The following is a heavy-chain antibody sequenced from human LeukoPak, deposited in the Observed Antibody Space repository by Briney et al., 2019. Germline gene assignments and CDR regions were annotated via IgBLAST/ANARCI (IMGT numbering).Heavy chain of an antibody. CDR3: ARPRSWRNAWFDP. CDR2: INPSGGST. V-gene: IGHV1-46*01. CDR1: GYTFTAYY. Sequence: ASVKVSCKASGYTFTAYYLHWVRQAPGQGLEWMGIINPSGGSTNYAQKLQGRVTMTTDTSTSTAYMELRSLRSDDTAVYYCARPRSWRNAWFDPWGQGTLVTVSS. D-gene: IGHD1-1*01. J-gene: IGHJ5*02.